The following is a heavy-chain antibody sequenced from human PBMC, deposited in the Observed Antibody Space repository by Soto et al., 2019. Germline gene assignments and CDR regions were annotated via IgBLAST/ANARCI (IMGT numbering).Heavy chain of an antibody. CDR3: ARDYDSSGYPRYYFDY. Sequence: QVQLVESGGGVVQPGRSLRLSCAASGFTFSSYGMHWVRQAPGKGLEWVAVIWYDGSNKYYADSVKGRFTISRDNSKNXLYLQMNSLRAKDTAVYYCARDYDSSGYPRYYFDYWGQGTLVTVSS. D-gene: IGHD3-22*01. V-gene: IGHV3-33*01. CDR1: GFTFSSYG. J-gene: IGHJ4*02. CDR2: IWYDGSNK.